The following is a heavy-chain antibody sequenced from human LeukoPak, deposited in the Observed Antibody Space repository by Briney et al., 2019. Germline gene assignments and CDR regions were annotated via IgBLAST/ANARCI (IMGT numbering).Heavy chain of an antibody. D-gene: IGHD3-22*01. J-gene: IGHJ4*02. CDR3: TTSLTYYYGSSGYQRIDY. V-gene: IGHV3-15*01. CDR1: GLTFNNAW. Sequence: GGSLRLSCAASGLTFNNAWMSWVRQAPGKGLEWIGRIKSKTDGGTTDYAAPVKGRFTISRDDSKNTLYLQMNSLKTEDTAVYYCTTSLTYYYGSSGYQRIDYWGQGTLVTVSS. CDR2: IKSKTDGGTT.